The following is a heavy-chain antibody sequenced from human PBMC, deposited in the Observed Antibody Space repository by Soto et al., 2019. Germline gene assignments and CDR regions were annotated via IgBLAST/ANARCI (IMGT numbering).Heavy chain of an antibody. CDR2: INHRGST. D-gene: IGHD5-12*01. CDR1: GESFIGYY. J-gene: IGHJ5*02. Sequence: QVHLQQWGAGLLKPSETLSLTCAVYGESFIGYYWTWIRQPPGKGLEWIGEINHRGSTNYNPSLKSRVTIAIDTAKNQFSMNLTSVTAAATSFYSCARTDIGTTNWFDPWGQGTLVTVSS. CDR3: ARTDIGTTNWFDP. V-gene: IGHV4-34*02.